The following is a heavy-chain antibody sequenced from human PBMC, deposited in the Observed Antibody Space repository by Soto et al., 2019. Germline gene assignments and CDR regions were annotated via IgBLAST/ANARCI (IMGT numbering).Heavy chain of an antibody. Sequence: APVKVSCKASGYTFTGYYVHWVRQAPGQGLEWMGWINPNSGDTYLAQRFQGRVTMNRDTSIGTAYMELRGLTSDDTAEYYCAKGGAIVAAGTRVYLYNAMDVWGQGTTVTVSS. V-gene: IGHV1-2*02. D-gene: IGHD1-26*01. CDR3: AKGGAIVAAGTRVYLYNAMDV. CDR1: GYTFTGYY. CDR2: INPNSGDT. J-gene: IGHJ6*02.